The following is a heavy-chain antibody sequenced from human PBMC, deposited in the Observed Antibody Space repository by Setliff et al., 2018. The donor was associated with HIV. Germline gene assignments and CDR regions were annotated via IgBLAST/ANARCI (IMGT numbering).Heavy chain of an antibody. CDR1: NSSISSYY. CDR2: IHYSGDT. D-gene: IGHD6-19*01. J-gene: IGHJ3*01. Sequence: SETLSLTCSISNSSISSYYWSWIRQSPGKGLEWIAYIHYSGDTNYNPSLKSRVTISIDTAKSQFSLRLASVTAADTAVYYCARQLGRWHTGWYADDAFDVWGQGTVVTVSS. V-gene: IGHV4-59*08. CDR3: ARQLGRWHTGWYADDAFDV.